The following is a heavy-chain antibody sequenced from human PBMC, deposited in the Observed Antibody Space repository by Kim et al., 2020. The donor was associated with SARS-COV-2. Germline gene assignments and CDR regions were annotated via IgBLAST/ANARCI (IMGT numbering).Heavy chain of an antibody. J-gene: IGHJ4*02. Sequence: SETLSLTCAVYGGSFSGYYWSWIRQPPGKGLEWIGEINHSGSTNYNPSLKSRVTISVDTSKNQFSLKLSAVTAADTAVNYCAARSGDPATYFYYWVQGTL. CDR2: INHSGST. D-gene: IGHD7-27*01. CDR1: GGSFSGYY. CDR3: AARSGDPATYFYY. V-gene: IGHV4-34*01.